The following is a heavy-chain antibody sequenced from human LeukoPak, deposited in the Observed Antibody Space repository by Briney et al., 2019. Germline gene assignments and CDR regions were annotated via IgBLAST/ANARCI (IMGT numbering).Heavy chain of an antibody. CDR2: TYYRSKWYN. Sequence: PQTLSLTCAISGDSVSSNSAAWNWIRQSPSRGLEWLGRTYYRSKWYNDYAVSVQSRITINPDTSKNQFSLQLNSVTPDDTAVYYCAKGRASYYGMDVWGQGTTVTVSS. J-gene: IGHJ6*02. V-gene: IGHV6-1*01. CDR1: GDSVSSNSAA. CDR3: AKGRASYYGMDV.